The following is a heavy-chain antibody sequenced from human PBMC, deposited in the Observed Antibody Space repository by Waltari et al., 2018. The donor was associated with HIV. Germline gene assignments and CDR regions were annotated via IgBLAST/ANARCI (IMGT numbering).Heavy chain of an antibody. CDR3: ARGAKAGPYYHYYLDV. CDR1: AFTSSTYH. Sequence: EMQLAEPGGGLLQPGESLSPPCVAFAFTSSTYHLNWIRQTPEKGLEWISTISGGGGVTNYAASVKGRFTVSRDNSQNTLYLQMTTLRADDTATYYCARGAKAGPYYHYYLDVWGKGTTVTVS. V-gene: IGHV3-23*04. J-gene: IGHJ6*03. CDR2: ISGGGGVT. D-gene: IGHD6-13*01.